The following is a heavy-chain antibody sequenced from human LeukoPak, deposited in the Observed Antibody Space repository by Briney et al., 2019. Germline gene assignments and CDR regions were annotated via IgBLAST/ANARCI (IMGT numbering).Heavy chain of an antibody. CDR1: GGSISSYY. V-gene: IGHV4-59*01. J-gene: IGHJ4*02. CDR3: ARSYSSWYSYFDY. Sequence: SETLSLTCTVSGGSISSYYWSWIRQPPGKGLEWIGYIYYSGSTNYNPSLKSRVTISVDTSKNQFSLKLSSVTAADAAVYYCARSYSSWYSYFDYWGQGTLVTVSS. D-gene: IGHD6-13*01. CDR2: IYYSGST.